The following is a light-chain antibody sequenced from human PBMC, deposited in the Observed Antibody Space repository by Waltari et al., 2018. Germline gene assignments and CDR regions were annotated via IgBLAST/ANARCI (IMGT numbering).Light chain of an antibody. V-gene: IGKV3-15*01. CDR2: GAS. J-gene: IGKJ1*01. CDR1: QSIRTS. CDR3: QQYDNWPPWT. Sequence: EIVMTQSPATLSVSPGERATLSCRASQSIRTSLAWYQQTPGQPPRRLIYGASTRATGIPDRFSGSGSGTEFTLTISSLQSEDFAVYYCQQYDNWPPWTFGPETRVEVK.